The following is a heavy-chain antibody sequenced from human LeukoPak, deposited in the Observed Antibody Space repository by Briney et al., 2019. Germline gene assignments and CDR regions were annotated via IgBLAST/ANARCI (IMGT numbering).Heavy chain of an antibody. J-gene: IGHJ4*02. D-gene: IGHD4-23*01. CDR2: IWYDGSNK. V-gene: IGHV3-33*01. CDR3: ASASGGNSFFDY. Sequence: GGSLRLSCAASGFTFSSYGMHWVRQAPGKGLEWVAVIWYDGSNKYYADSVKGRFTISRDNSKNTLYLQMNSLRAEDTAVYYCASASGGNSFFDYWGQGTLVTVSS. CDR1: GFTFSSYG.